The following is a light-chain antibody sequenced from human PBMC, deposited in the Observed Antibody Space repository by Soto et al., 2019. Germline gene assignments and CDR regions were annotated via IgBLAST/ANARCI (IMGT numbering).Light chain of an antibody. V-gene: IGLV1-51*02. J-gene: IGLJ1*01. Sequence: QSVLTQPPSVSAAPRQKVTISCSGNSSNIGSNDVSWYQQLPGKAPKLLIYENSQRPSGIPDRFSGSKSGTSATLGITGLQTGDEADNYCGTLDSILIAHFGTGTKVTVL. CDR3: GTLDSILIAH. CDR2: ENS. CDR1: SSNIGSND.